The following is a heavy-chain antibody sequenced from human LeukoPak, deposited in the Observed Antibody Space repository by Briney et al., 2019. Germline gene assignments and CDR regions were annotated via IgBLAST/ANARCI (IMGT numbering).Heavy chain of an antibody. D-gene: IGHD3-10*01. V-gene: IGHV4-30-4*01. CDR3: ARVVWFGELAYYFDY. CDR1: GGSISSGDYY. Sequence: SQTLSLTCTVSGGSISSGDYYWSWIRQPPRKGLEWIGYIYYSGSTYYNPSLKSRVTISVDTSKNQSSLKLSSVTAADTAVYYCARVVWFGELAYYFDYWGQGTLVTVSS. J-gene: IGHJ4*02. CDR2: IYYSGST.